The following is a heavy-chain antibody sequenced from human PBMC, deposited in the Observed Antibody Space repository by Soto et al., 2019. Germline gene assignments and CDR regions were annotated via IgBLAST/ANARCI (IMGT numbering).Heavy chain of an antibody. V-gene: IGHV1-69*13. Sequence: SVKVSCKASGGTFSGYAINWVRQAPGQGLEWMGGIIPFLGVTDYGQKFQGRITIAADESTGTAYMDLRGLRSEDTAVYYCARDPRSITGTTSSEDFQHWGQGTPVTVSS. J-gene: IGHJ1*01. CDR2: IIPFLGVT. D-gene: IGHD1-20*01. CDR3: ARDPRSITGTTSSEDFQH. CDR1: GGTFSGYA.